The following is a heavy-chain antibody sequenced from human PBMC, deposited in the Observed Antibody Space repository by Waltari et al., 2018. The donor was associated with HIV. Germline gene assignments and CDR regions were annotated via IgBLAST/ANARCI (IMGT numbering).Heavy chain of an antibody. CDR1: GFHLDDYA. J-gene: IGHJ3*02. CDR2: ISWNSGSI. Sequence: EVQLVESGGGLVQPGRSLRLSCADCGFHLDDYAMHWVRQTPGKGLEVVSGISWNSGSIGYADSVKGRFTISRDNAKNSLYLQMNSLRAEDTALYYCAKDMSSDDAFDIWGQGTMVTVSS. V-gene: IGHV3-9*01. CDR3: AKDMSSDDAFDI.